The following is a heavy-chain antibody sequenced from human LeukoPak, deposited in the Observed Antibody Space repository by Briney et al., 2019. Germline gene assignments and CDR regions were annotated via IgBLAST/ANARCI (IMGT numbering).Heavy chain of an antibody. D-gene: IGHD5-18*01. V-gene: IGHV3-7*01. Sequence: PGGSLRLSCAASGFTFSSYWMSWVRQAPGKGLEWVANIKQDGSEKYYVDSVKGRFTISRDNAKNSLYLQMNSLRAEDTAVYYCARDSGIQLWFPGYWGQGTLVTVSS. CDR3: ARDSGIQLWFPGY. CDR1: GFTFSSYW. J-gene: IGHJ4*02. CDR2: IKQDGSEK.